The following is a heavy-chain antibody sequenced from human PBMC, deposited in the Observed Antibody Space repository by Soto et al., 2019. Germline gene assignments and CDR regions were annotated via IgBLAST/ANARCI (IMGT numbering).Heavy chain of an antibody. V-gene: IGHV3-30*18. J-gene: IGHJ6*02. CDR2: ISYDGINK. CDR1: GFTFSTYG. D-gene: IGHD2-2*01. CDR3: AKGQHCSTTSCYFYHYGMDV. Sequence: QVQLVESGGGVVQPGRSLRLSCVASGFTFSTYGMHWVRQAPGKGLEWVAVISYDGINKYYADSVKGRLTISRENSKNTVYLQMNSLRGEDTAVYYCAKGQHCSTTSCYFYHYGMDVWGQGTTVAVSS.